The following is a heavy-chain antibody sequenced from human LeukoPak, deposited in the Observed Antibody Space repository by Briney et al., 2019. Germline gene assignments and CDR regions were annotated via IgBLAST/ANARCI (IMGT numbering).Heavy chain of an antibody. D-gene: IGHD5-12*01. CDR3: ARDLNSGYGPFDS. Sequence: SETLSLTCTISGASITTGDYYWSWIRQHPGKGLEWIGYIYYSGSTYYNPSLETRVSLSVDTSKSQFSLKVSSVTAADTAVYYCARDLNSGYGPFDSWGQGTLVTVSS. CDR2: IYYSGST. V-gene: IGHV4-31*03. J-gene: IGHJ4*02. CDR1: GASITTGDYY.